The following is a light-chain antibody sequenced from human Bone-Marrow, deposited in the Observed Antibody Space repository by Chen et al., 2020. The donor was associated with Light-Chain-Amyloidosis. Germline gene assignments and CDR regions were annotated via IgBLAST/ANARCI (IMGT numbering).Light chain of an antibody. V-gene: IGKV3-20*01. CDR3: QQYGTSPLT. Sequence: EIVLTQSPGTLSLSPGEGANLSCRASQTLSSNYLTWYQQKFGQAPTLLIYGSSSRATGIPDRFTGSGSGTDFTITINRLEPEDFAMYYCQQYGTSPLTFGGGTKVEIK. J-gene: IGKJ4*01. CDR2: GSS. CDR1: QTLSSNY.